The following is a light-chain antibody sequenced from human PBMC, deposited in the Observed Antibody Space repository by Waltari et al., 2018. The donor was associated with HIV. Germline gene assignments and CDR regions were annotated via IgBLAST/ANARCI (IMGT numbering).Light chain of an antibody. V-gene: IGLV2-11*01. CDR2: DVN. CDR3: CSHAGNFIFA. CDR1: SSYVDTF. J-gene: IGLJ1*01. Sequence: QSALTQPHSVSGSPGQSLTISCAGTSSYVDTFVSWYQQHPGHAPQVIIYDVNNRPSWVPDRFAGSKSGNTAFLTISGLQAEDEAEYHCCSHAGNFIFAFGTGTKVTVL.